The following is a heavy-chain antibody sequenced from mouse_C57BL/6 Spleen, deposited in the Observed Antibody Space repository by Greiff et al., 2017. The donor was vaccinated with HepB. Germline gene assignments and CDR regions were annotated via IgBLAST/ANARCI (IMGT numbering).Heavy chain of an antibody. CDR2: IWTGGGT. V-gene: IGHV2-9-1*01. CDR3: ARNRHYGSSYWYFDV. J-gene: IGHJ1*03. D-gene: IGHD1-1*01. CDR1: GFSLTSYA. Sequence: QVQLQQSGPGLVAPSQSLSITCTVSGFSLTSYAISWVRQPPGKGLEWLGVIWTGGGTNYNSALNSRLSISKDNSKSQVFLKMNSLQTDDTARYYCARNRHYGSSYWYFDVWGTGTTVTVSS.